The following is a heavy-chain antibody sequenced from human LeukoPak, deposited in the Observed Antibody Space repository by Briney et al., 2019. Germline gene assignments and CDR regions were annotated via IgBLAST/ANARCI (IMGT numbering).Heavy chain of an antibody. CDR1: GFAFRSYA. CDR3: ARRPHGDSSGWSMDY. V-gene: IGHV3-30*04. Sequence: GGSLRLSCAASGFAFRSYAMHWVRQAPGKGLEWVAVIWYDGSNKYYADSVKGRFTISRDNSKNTLYLQMNSLRAEDTAVYYCARRPHGDSSGWSMDYWGQGTLVTVSS. J-gene: IGHJ4*02. CDR2: IWYDGSNK. D-gene: IGHD6-19*01.